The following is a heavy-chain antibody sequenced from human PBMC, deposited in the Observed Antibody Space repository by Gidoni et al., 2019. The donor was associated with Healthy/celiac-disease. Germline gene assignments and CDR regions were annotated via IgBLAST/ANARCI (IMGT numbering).Heavy chain of an antibody. CDR2: ISGSGGST. V-gene: IGHV3-23*01. CDR1: GFPFSIYA. J-gene: IGHJ4*02. CDR3: AKYGAVRLGISFRAAGFDY. D-gene: IGHD7-27*01. Sequence: EVQLLESGVGLVQPGGSLSLSCAASGFPFSIYAMSWVRQAPGKGLEWVSAISGSGGSTYYEDSVKGRFTISRDNAKNTLYLQMNSLRAEDTAVYYCAKYGAVRLGISFRAAGFDYWGQGTLVTVSS.